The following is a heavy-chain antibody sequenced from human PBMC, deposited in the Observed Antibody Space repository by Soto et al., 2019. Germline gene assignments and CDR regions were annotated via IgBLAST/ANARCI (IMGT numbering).Heavy chain of an antibody. V-gene: IGHV4-39*01. CDR3: ARQFFYCPNGVCSSSMFDY. Sequence: PSETLSLTCTVSGGSISSSSYYWGWIRQPPGKGLGGIGGIYYSGGTYYNPSLKSRVTISVDTSKNHFSLQLRSATAADTAVYYCARQFFYCPNGVCSSSMFDYWGQGTLVTVSS. D-gene: IGHD2-8*01. CDR1: GGSISSSSYY. CDR2: IYYSGGT. J-gene: IGHJ4*02.